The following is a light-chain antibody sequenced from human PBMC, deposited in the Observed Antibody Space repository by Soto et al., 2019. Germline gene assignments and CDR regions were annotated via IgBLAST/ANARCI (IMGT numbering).Light chain of an antibody. V-gene: IGKV4-1*01. CDR3: QQYYTTPRT. CDR1: QSLLYSSSNQNH. Sequence: DIVMTQSPDSLAVSLGERTAINCKSSQSLLYSSSNQNHLAWYQLKPGQPPNLLIYWASTRKSGVTDRFRGSGSGTNFTLSITNLQAEDVAVYCCQQYYTTPRTFGQGTKVEIK. CDR2: WAS. J-gene: IGKJ1*01.